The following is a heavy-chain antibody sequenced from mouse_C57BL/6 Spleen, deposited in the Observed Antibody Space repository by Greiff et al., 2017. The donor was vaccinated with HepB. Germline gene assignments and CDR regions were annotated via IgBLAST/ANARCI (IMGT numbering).Heavy chain of an antibody. D-gene: IGHD2-1*01. CDR2: IRNKANGYTT. V-gene: IGHV7-3*01. CDR1: GFTFTDYY. J-gene: IGHJ4*01. CDR3: ARWRVAYGKYVGGAMDY. Sequence: EVMLVESGGGLVQPGGSLSLSCAASGFTFTDYYMSWVRQPPGKALEWLGFIRNKANGYTTEYSASVKGRFTISRDNSQSILYLQMNALRAEDSATYYCARWRVAYGKYVGGAMDYWGQGTSVTVSS.